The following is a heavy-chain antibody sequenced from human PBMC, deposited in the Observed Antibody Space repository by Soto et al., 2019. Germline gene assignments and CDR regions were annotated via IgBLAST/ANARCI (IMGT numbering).Heavy chain of an antibody. CDR1: GYTLTELS. D-gene: IGHD1-26*01. CDR3: ETGGGSSTLLYYYYGMDV. Sequence: ASVKVSCKVSGYTLTELSMHWVRQAPGKGLEWMGGFDPEDGETIYAQKFQGRVTMTEDTSTDTAYMELSSLRSEDTAVYYCETGGGSSTLLYYYYGMDVWGQGTTVTVSS. J-gene: IGHJ6*02. CDR2: FDPEDGET. V-gene: IGHV1-24*01.